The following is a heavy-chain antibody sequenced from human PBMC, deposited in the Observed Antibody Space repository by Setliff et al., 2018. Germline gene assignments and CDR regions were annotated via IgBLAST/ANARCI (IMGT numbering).Heavy chain of an antibody. CDR2: INPSGGST. CDR3: ARDLPLYYYDSSGQRGRAFGI. V-gene: IGHV1-46*01. D-gene: IGHD3-22*01. Sequence: VASVKVSCKASGYTFTSYDINWVRQATGQGLEWMGIINPSGGSTSYAQKFQGRVTMTRDTSTSTVYMELSSLRSEDTAVYYCARDLPLYYYDSSGQRGRAFGIWGQGTMVTVSS. CDR1: GYTFTSYD. J-gene: IGHJ3*02.